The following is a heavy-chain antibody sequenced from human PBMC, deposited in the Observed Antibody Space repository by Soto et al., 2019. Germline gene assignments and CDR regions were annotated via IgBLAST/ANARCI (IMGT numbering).Heavy chain of an antibody. D-gene: IGHD3-16*01. CDR2: ISGSGGST. Sequence: EVQLLESGGGLVQPGGSLRLSCAASGFTFSSYAMSWVRRAPGKGLEWVSAISGSGGSTYYADSVKGRFTISRDNSKNTLYLQMNSLRAEDTAVYYCAKDAATFAYYYYGMDVWAQGTTVTVSS. CDR1: GFTFSSYA. V-gene: IGHV3-23*01. J-gene: IGHJ6*02. CDR3: AKDAATFAYYYYGMDV.